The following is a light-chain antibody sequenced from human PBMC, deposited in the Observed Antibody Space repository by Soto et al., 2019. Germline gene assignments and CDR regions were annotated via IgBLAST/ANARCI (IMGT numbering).Light chain of an antibody. CDR1: QSVSSSY. Sequence: EIALTQSPGTLYLSPGERATLSCRASQSVSSSYLAWYQQKPGQAHRLLIYGASSRATGIPDRFSGSGSGTAFTLTISRLEPEDFAVYYCQQYGSSPWTFGQGTKVEIK. J-gene: IGKJ1*01. CDR3: QQYGSSPWT. CDR2: GAS. V-gene: IGKV3-20*01.